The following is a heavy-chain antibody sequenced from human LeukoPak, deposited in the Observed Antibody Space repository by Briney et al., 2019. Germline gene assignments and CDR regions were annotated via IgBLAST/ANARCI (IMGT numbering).Heavy chain of an antibody. CDR1: GYTFSGHY. D-gene: IGHD6-13*01. CDR3: ATWGSVAAAATAFLPFDY. CDR2: INPKNGGT. J-gene: IGHJ4*02. V-gene: IGHV1-2*02. Sequence: ASVKVSCKASGYTFSGHYMHWVRQAPGQGLEWMGWINPKNGGTNYAQKFQGRVTMTRDTSISTAYMELSRVTSDDTAVYYCATWGSVAAAATAFLPFDYWGQGTLVTVSS.